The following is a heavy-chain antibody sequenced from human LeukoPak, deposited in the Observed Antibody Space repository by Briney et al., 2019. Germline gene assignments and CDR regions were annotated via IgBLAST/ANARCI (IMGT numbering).Heavy chain of an antibody. CDR2: IYYSGST. V-gene: IGHV4-31*03. CDR1: GGSISSAGYS. Sequence: SQTLSLTCTVSGGSISSAGYSWSWFRQHPGKGLECIAYIYYSGSTYYNPSLKSRVTISVDTSKNQFSLKLTSVTAADTAVYYCARGIVVATVYGAFDIWGQGTMVTVSS. J-gene: IGHJ3*02. CDR3: ARGIVVATVYGAFDI. D-gene: IGHD2-21*01.